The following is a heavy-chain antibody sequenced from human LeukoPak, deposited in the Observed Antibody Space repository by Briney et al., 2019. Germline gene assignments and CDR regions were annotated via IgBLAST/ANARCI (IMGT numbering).Heavy chain of an antibody. CDR1: GGSISSYY. CDR3: ARVMVTPYYYYGMDV. Sequence: SETLSLTCTVSGGSISSYYWSWIRQHPGKGLEWIGYIYYSGSTYYNPSLKSRVTISVDTSKNQFSLKLSSVTAADTAVYYCARVMVTPYYYYGMDVWGQGTTVTVSS. D-gene: IGHD4-23*01. CDR2: IYYSGST. V-gene: IGHV4-59*01. J-gene: IGHJ6*02.